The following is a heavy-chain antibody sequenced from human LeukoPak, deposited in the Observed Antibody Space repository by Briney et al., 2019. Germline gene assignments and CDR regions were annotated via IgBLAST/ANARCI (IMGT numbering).Heavy chain of an antibody. CDR2: ISAYNGNT. J-gene: IGHJ5*02. V-gene: IGHV1-18*01. CDR1: GYTFTSYD. CDR3: ARDEVGATSIDP. D-gene: IGHD1-26*01. Sequence: GASVKVSCKASGYTFTSYDINWVRQAPGQGLEWMGWISAYNGNTNYAQKLQGRVTMTTDTSTSIAYMELRSLRSDDTAVYYCARDEVGATSIDPWGQGTLVTVSS.